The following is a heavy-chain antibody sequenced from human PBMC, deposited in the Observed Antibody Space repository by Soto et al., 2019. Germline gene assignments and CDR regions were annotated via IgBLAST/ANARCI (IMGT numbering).Heavy chain of an antibody. CDR3: ARDLWELRENDAFDI. CDR1: GFTFSSYS. D-gene: IGHD1-26*01. V-gene: IGHV3-21*01. Sequence: GGSLRLSCAASGFTFSSYSMNWVRQAPGKGLEWVSSISSSSSYIYYADSVKGRFTISRDNAKNSLYLQMNSLRAEDTAVYYCARDLWELRENDAFDIWGQGTMVTVSS. J-gene: IGHJ3*02. CDR2: ISSSSSYI.